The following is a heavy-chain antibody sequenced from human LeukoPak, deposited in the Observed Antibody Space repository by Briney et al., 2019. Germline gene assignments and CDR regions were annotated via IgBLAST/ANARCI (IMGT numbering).Heavy chain of an antibody. V-gene: IGHV3-72*01. D-gene: IGHD1-26*01. CDR3: ARGGLLFSGNYGIDF. CDR1: GFPFIDIS. Sequence: GGPLRLSCEASGFPFIDISMAGSGRAPGKGLGGVARIENKAQSYTTEYAASVKDRFTVSRDDSKNSLYLQIDSLKTEDTAVYYCARGGLLFSGNYGIDFWGQGTLLTVSS. CDR2: IENKAQSYTT. J-gene: IGHJ4*02.